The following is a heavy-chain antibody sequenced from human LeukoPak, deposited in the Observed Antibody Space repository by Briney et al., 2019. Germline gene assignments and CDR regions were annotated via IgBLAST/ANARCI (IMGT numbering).Heavy chain of an antibody. V-gene: IGHV3-23*01. J-gene: IGHJ4*02. CDR3: AKGHFASSSFFDY. Sequence: GGSLRLSCAASKFNFAMSWVRQTADKRLEWVSAISGSGDATFYTNSVKGRFTISRDNSKNTLYLQMNNLRVEDTAVYYCAKGHFASSSFFDYWGQGTLVTVSS. D-gene: IGHD6-6*01. CDR1: KFNFA. CDR2: ISGSGDAT.